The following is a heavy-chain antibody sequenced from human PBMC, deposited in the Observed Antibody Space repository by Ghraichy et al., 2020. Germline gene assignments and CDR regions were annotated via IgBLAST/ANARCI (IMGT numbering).Heavy chain of an antibody. J-gene: IGHJ6*02. D-gene: IGHD6-13*01. CDR1: AFTFSDYY. Sequence: GESLNISCAASAFTFSDYYMSWIRQAPGKGLEWVSYISSSGSYTNYADSVKGRFTISRDNAKNSLYFQMNSLRADDTGVYYCARGSPHYYSGMDVWGQGTTLTVSS. CDR3: ARGSPHYYSGMDV. V-gene: IGHV3-11*06. CDR2: ISSSGSYT.